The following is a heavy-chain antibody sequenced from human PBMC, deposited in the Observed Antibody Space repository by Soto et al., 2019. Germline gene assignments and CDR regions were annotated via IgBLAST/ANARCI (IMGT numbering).Heavy chain of an antibody. Sequence: QVQLVQSGAEVKKPGASVKVSCKASGYTFTGYYMHWVRQAPGQGLEWMGWINPNSGGTNYAQKFQGWVTMTRDTAISTAYRELSRLRSDDTAVYYCARRSVIAAAGTGYYGMDVWGQGTTVTVSS. CDR1: GYTFTGYY. CDR3: ARRSVIAAAGTGYYGMDV. D-gene: IGHD6-13*01. J-gene: IGHJ6*02. V-gene: IGHV1-2*04. CDR2: INPNSGGT.